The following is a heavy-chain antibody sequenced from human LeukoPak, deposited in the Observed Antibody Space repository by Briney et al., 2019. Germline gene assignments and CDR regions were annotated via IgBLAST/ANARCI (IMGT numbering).Heavy chain of an antibody. D-gene: IGHD4-17*01. CDR3: ARGGVTTMTLRDLWLDY. Sequence: GGSLRLSCAASGFTFSNYAMHWVCQAPGKGLEWVALMSYDGSNKFYADSVKGRFTISRDNSKSTLYLQMNSLKAEDTAVYYCARGGVTTMTLRDLWLDYWGQGTLVTVSS. CDR2: MSYDGSNK. V-gene: IGHV3-30-3*01. CDR1: GFTFSNYA. J-gene: IGHJ4*02.